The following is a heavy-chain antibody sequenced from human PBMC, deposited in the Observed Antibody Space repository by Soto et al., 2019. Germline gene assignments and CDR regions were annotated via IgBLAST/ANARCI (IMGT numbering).Heavy chain of an antibody. J-gene: IGHJ6*02. CDR2: ISYDGNNK. D-gene: IGHD2-21*01. CDR1: GFTFSNYG. Sequence: GGSLRLSCVASGFTFSNYGMHWVRQAPGKGLEWVAVISYDGNNKYYADSVKGRFTISRDNSKNTLFLQMNNPRGEDTAVYYCAKSPSIDDYYGMDVWGQGTTVTVSS. CDR3: AKSPSIDDYYGMDV. V-gene: IGHV3-30*18.